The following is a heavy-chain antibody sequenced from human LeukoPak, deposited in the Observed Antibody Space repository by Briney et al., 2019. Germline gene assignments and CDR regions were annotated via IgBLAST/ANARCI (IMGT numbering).Heavy chain of an antibody. J-gene: IGHJ4*02. Sequence: SETLSLTCTVSGDSISSSSYSWGWIRQPPGKGLEWIGTISYSGSTYYNPSLKSRVTISVDTSKNQFSLMLRSVTAADAAVYHCARHVTTVVTDFDNWGQGTLVTVSS. CDR2: ISYSGST. V-gene: IGHV4-39*01. D-gene: IGHD4-23*01. CDR1: GDSISSSSYS. CDR3: ARHVTTVVTDFDN.